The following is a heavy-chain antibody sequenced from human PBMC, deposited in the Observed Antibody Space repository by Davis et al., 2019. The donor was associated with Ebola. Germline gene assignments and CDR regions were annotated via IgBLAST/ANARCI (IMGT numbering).Heavy chain of an antibody. D-gene: IGHD3-22*01. Sequence: AASVKVSCKASGYTFTSYGISWVRQAPGQGLEWMGWISAYNGNTNYAQKFQGRVTMTRDTSISTAYMELSRLRSDDTAVYYCARDRYYYDSSGYNWFDPWGQGTLVTVSS. CDR1: GYTFTSYG. CDR3: ARDRYYYDSSGYNWFDP. J-gene: IGHJ5*02. CDR2: ISAYNGNT. V-gene: IGHV1-18*04.